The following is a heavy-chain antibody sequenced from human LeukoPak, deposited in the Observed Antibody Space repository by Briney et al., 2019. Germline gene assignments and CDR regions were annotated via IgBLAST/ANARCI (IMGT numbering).Heavy chain of an antibody. Sequence: ASVKVSCKASGYTFTSYGISWVRQAPGQGLEWMGWISAYNGNTNYAQKLKGRVTMTTDTSTSTAYMELRSLRSDDTAVYYCARDRANSELWFGELGIDYWGQGTLVTVSS. D-gene: IGHD3-10*01. V-gene: IGHV1-18*01. CDR3: ARDRANSELWFGELGIDY. CDR2: ISAYNGNT. CDR1: GYTFTSYG. J-gene: IGHJ4*02.